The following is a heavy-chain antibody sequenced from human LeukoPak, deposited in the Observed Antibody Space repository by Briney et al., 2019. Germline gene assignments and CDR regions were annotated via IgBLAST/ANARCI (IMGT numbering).Heavy chain of an antibody. CDR3: TTVRRWELLVFDY. J-gene: IGHJ4*02. Sequence: PGGSLSLSCAASGFTFSNAWMNWVRQAPGKGLEWVGRIKSKTDGGTTDYAAPVKGRFTISRDDSKNTLYLQMNSLKTEDTAVYYCTTVRRWELLVFDYWGQGTLVTVSS. D-gene: IGHD1-26*01. V-gene: IGHV3-15*07. CDR1: GFTFSNAW. CDR2: IKSKTDGGTT.